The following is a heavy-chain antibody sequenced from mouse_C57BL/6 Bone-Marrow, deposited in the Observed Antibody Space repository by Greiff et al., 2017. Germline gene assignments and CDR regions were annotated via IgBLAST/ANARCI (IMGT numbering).Heavy chain of an antibody. CDR2: IYPRSGNT. V-gene: IGHV1-81*01. D-gene: IGHD4-1*01. CDR1: GYTFTSYG. Sequence: VQLQQSGAELARPGASVKLSCKASGYTFTSYGISWVKQRTGQGLEWIGEIYPRSGNTYYNEKFKGKATLTADKSSSTAYMELRSLTSEDSAVYFCARGDWDGVFAYWGQGTLVTVSA. J-gene: IGHJ3*01. CDR3: ARGDWDGVFAY.